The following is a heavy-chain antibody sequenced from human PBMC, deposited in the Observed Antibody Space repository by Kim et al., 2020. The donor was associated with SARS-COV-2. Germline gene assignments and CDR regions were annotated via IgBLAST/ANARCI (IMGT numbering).Heavy chain of an antibody. CDR1: GGTFSSYA. Sequence: SVKVSCKASGGTFSSYAISWVRQAPGQGLEWMGGIIPIFGTANYAQKFQGRVTINADESTSTAYMELSSLRSEDTAVYYCARDLGGPYYYDSSGYYRNDAFDIWGQGTMVTVSS. CDR2: IIPIFGTA. J-gene: IGHJ3*02. CDR3: ARDLGGPYYYDSSGYYRNDAFDI. V-gene: IGHV1-69*13. D-gene: IGHD3-22*01.